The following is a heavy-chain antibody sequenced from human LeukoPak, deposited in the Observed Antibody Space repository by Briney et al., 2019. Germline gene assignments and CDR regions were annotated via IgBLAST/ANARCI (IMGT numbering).Heavy chain of an antibody. Sequence: PGGSLRLSCRDSGSTFDDYGMTWVRQAPGKGLEWVSGINWDGGAYNYGASVKGRFIISRDNAKNSLYLEMNSLRVEDTAVYFCARDLSSSWYSLAYWGQGIPVTVSS. CDR2: INWDGGAY. CDR1: GSTFDDYG. CDR3: ARDLSSSWYSLAY. D-gene: IGHD2-15*01. J-gene: IGHJ4*02. V-gene: IGHV3-20*04.